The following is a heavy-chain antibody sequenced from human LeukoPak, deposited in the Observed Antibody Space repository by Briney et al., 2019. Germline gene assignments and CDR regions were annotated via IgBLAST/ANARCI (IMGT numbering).Heavy chain of an antibody. V-gene: IGHV1-69*04. CDR2: IIPILGIA. D-gene: IGHD4-17*01. J-gene: IGHJ6*02. Sequence: GASVTVSCKASGGTFSSYAISWVRQAPGQGLEWMGRIIPILGIANYAQKFQGRVTITADKSTSTAYMELSSLRSEDTAVYYCSLTVTTHYYYYGMDVWGQGTTVTVSS. CDR1: GGTFSSYA. CDR3: SLTVTTHYYYYGMDV.